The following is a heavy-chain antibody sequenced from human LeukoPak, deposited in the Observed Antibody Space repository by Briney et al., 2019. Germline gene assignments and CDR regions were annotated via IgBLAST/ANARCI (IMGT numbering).Heavy chain of an antibody. J-gene: IGHJ4*02. D-gene: IGHD3-10*01. V-gene: IGHV3-23*01. CDR2: ISNSGGST. CDR1: GFTFSNYA. CDR3: AKRFYYGSGGYDS. Sequence: GGSLRLSCAASGFTFSNYAISWVRQAPGKGLEWVSSISNSGGSTIYADSVKGRFTISRDNAKNTLYMEMNSLRVEDTAIYFCAKRFYYGSGGYDSWGQGTLVTVSS.